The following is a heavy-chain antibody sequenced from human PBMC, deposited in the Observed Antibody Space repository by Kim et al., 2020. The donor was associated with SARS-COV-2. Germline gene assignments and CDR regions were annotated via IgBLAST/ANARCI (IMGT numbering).Heavy chain of an antibody. V-gene: IGHV4-31*03. D-gene: IGHD2-2*01. J-gene: IGHJ1*01. Sequence: SETLSLTCTVSGGSISSGGYYWSWIRQHPGKGLEWIVYIYYSGSTYYNPSLKCRVTISVDTSKNQFSLKLCSVTAADTAVYSCAYAPIVVVPAAMSPLAEYFQHWGQGTLVTVSS. CDR3: AYAPIVVVPAAMSPLAEYFQH. CDR2: IYYSGST. CDR1: GGSISSGGYY.